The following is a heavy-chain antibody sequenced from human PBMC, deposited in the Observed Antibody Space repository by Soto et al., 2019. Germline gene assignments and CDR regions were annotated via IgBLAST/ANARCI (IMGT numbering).Heavy chain of an antibody. Sequence: SETLSLSCSVSGGSISGSYWSWIRQSPGKGLEWLGYVYYTGSTNYSPSLRSRVSISVDTSKNEFSLRLSSVTAADTAVYFCARSVAVPGAHIDYWGQGTQVTVSS. V-gene: IGHV4-59*01. CDR2: VYYTGST. J-gene: IGHJ4*02. D-gene: IGHD6-19*01. CDR3: ARSVAVPGAHIDY. CDR1: GGSISGSY.